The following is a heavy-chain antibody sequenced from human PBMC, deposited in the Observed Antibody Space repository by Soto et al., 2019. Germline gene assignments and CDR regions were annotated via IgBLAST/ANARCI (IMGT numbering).Heavy chain of an antibody. CDR2: IIPIFGTA. CDR3: SRAAQPRDYYYGMDV. Sequence: QVQLVQSGAEVKKPGSSVKVSCKASGGTFSSYGISWVRQAPGQGLEWMGGIIPIFGTANYAQKFQGRVTITADESTSTAYMELSSLRSEDTAVYYCSRAAQPRDYYYGMDVWGQGTTVTVSS. V-gene: IGHV1-69*12. CDR1: GGTFSSYG. J-gene: IGHJ6*02.